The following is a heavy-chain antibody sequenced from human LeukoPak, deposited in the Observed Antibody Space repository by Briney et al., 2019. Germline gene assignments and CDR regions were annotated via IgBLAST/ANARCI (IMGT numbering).Heavy chain of an antibody. V-gene: IGHV1-46*01. CDR2: INPSGGGT. J-gene: IGHJ6*02. D-gene: IGHD4-17*01. CDR3: ARDGDDFGDYVEYNYYGLDV. CDR1: GYTLTDYY. Sequence: ASVKVSCKASGYTLTDYYMHWVRQAPGQGLEWMGMINPSGGGTNYAQKFQGRVTMTRDTSTSTAYMELSSLRSEDTAVYYCARDGDDFGDYVEYNYYGLDVWGQGTTVTVSS.